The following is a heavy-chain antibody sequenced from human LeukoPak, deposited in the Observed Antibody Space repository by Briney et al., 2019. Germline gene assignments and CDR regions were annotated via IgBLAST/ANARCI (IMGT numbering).Heavy chain of an antibody. CDR2: ISWNSGSI. V-gene: IGHV3-9*01. D-gene: IGHD6-19*01. J-gene: IGHJ4*02. CDR3: TKDAGYSSGREFDS. Sequence: PGGSLRLSCAASGFTFDDYAMHWVRQAPGKGLEWVSGISWNSGSIGYADSVKGRFTISRDNSKNTLFLQMNSLRAENTAVYYCTKDAGYSSGREFDSWGQGTLVIVSS. CDR1: GFTFDDYA.